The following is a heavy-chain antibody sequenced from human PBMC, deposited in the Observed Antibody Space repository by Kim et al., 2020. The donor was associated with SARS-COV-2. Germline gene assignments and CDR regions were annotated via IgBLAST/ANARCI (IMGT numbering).Heavy chain of an antibody. J-gene: IGHJ6*03. CDR3: ARGTRQWLVRGPYYYYMDV. Sequence: SETLSLTCAVYGGSFSGYYWRWIRQPPGKGLEWIGEINHSGSTNYNPSLKSRVTISVDTSKNQFSLKLSSVTAADTALYYCARGTRQWLVRGPYYYYMDVWGKGTTVTVSS. CDR1: GGSFSGYY. CDR2: INHSGST. V-gene: IGHV4-34*01. D-gene: IGHD6-19*01.